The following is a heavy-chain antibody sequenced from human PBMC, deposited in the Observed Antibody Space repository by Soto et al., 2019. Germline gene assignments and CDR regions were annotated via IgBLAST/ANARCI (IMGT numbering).Heavy chain of an antibody. Sequence: SQTLSLTCVISGDSVSSNSAAWNWIRQSPSRGLEWLGRTYYRSKWYNDYAVSVKSRITINPDTSKNQFSLQLNSVTPEDTAVYYCAREGTIFGVVHHIDYWGQGTLVTVSS. V-gene: IGHV6-1*01. J-gene: IGHJ4*02. CDR1: GDSVSSNSAA. CDR2: TYYRSKWYN. CDR3: AREGTIFGVVHHIDY. D-gene: IGHD3-3*01.